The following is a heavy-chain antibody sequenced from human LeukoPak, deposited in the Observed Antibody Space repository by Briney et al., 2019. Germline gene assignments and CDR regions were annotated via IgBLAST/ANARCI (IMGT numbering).Heavy chain of an antibody. CDR2: INHSGST. J-gene: IGHJ4*02. D-gene: IGHD4-23*01. CDR1: GGSFSGYY. V-gene: IGHV4-34*01. Sequence: SETLSLTCAVYGGSFSGYYWSWIRQPPGKGLEWIGEINHSGSTNYNPPLKSRVTISVDTSKNQFSLKLSSVTAADTAVYYCARRGNSSFHNQVLDYWGQGTLVTVSS. CDR3: ARRGNSSFHNQVLDY.